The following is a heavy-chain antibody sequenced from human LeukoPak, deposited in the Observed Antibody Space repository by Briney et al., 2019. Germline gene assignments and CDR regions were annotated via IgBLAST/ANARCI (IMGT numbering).Heavy chain of an antibody. V-gene: IGHV3-30*18. CDR2: ISNHGTAE. J-gene: IGHJ6*02. CDR1: GFSFSSYG. CDR3: VKDDFDLGYCSGGSCLYGLDV. Sequence: GGSLRLSCAASGFSFSSYGIHWVRQAPGKGLEWVAAISNHGTAEHYADSVKGRFTISRDNSKNTLYLQMNSLRGEDTAVYYCVKDDFDLGYCSGGSCLYGLDVWGQGTTVIVSS. D-gene: IGHD2-15*01.